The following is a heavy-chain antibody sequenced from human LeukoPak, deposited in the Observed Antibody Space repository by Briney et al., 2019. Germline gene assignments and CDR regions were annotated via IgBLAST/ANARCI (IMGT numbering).Heavy chain of an antibody. D-gene: IGHD4-17*01. V-gene: IGHV4-31*03. CDR2: IYYSGST. J-gene: IGHJ3*02. CDR3: ARDYGDYVAFDI. Sequence: SQTLSLTCTVSGGSISSGGYYWSWIRQHPGTGLEWIGYIYYSGSTYYNPSLKSRVTISVDTSKNQFSLKLSSVTAADTAVYYCARDYGDYVAFDIWGQGTMVTVSS. CDR1: GGSISSGGYY.